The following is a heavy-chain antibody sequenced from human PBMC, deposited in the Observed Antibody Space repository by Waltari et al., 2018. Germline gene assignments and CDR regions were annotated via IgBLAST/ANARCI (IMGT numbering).Heavy chain of an antibody. CDR1: GGSISLSKW. CDR2: IYHSGST. Sequence: QVQLQESGPGLVKPSGTLSLTCAVSGGSISLSKWWSWVRQPPGKGRGGLGEIYHSGSTNYNPSLKSRVTISVDKSKNQFSLKLSSVTAADTAVYYCARGERMVQGLYYFDYWGQGTLVTVSS. J-gene: IGHJ4*02. V-gene: IGHV4-4*02. CDR3: ARGERMVQGLYYFDY. D-gene: IGHD3-10*01.